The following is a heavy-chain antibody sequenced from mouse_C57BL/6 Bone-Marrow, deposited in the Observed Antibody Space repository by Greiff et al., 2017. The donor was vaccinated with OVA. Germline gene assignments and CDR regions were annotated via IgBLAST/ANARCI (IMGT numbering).Heavy chain of an antibody. V-gene: IGHV1-72*01. Sequence: QVQLKQPGAELVKPGASVKLSCKASGYTFTSYWMHWVKQRPGRGLEWIGRIDPNSGGTKYNEKFKSKATLTVDKPSSTAYMQLSSLTSEDSAVYYCARRGKRYAMDYWGQGTSVTVSS. CDR1: GYTFTSYW. CDR3: ARRGKRYAMDY. CDR2: IDPNSGGT. J-gene: IGHJ4*01.